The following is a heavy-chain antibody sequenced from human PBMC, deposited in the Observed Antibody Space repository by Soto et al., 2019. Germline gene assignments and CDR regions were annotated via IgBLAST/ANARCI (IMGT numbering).Heavy chain of an antibody. J-gene: IGHJ4*02. CDR1: GFTFSRYS. CDR2: ISSTTNYI. V-gene: IGHV3-21*01. Sequence: PGGSLRLSCAASGFTFSRYSMNWVRQAPGKGLERASSISSTTNYIYYADSMKGRLTVSRDNAKNSVYLDMNSLSAEDTAVYYCARESEDLTSNFDYWGQGTLVTVSS. CDR3: ARESEDLTSNFDY.